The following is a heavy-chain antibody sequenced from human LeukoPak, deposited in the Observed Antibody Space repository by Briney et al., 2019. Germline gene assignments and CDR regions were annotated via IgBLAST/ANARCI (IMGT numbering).Heavy chain of an antibody. Sequence: GGSLGLSCAASGFTFSSYGMHWVRQAPGKGLEWVAVISYDGSNKYYADSVKGRFTISRDNSKNTLYLQMNSLRAEDTAVYYCASSGLVRGIIINDHFDYWGQGTLVTVSS. J-gene: IGHJ4*02. CDR1: GFTFSSYG. V-gene: IGHV3-30*03. CDR2: ISYDGSNK. D-gene: IGHD3-10*01. CDR3: ASSGLVRGIIINDHFDY.